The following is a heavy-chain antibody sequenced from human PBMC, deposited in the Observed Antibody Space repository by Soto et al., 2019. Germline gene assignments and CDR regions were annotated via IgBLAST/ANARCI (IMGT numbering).Heavy chain of an antibody. V-gene: IGHV3-74*01. CDR3: AKHIVVPAANPDAFDI. D-gene: IGHD2-2*01. CDR1: GFTFSNYW. Sequence: GGSLRLCCVASGFTFSNYWMHWVRQAPGKGLVWVSRISTDESSTNYADPVTGRFTISRDNAMNTLYLQMNSLRAEDTALYYCAKHIVVPAANPDAFDIWGQGTMVTVSS. J-gene: IGHJ3*02. CDR2: ISTDESST.